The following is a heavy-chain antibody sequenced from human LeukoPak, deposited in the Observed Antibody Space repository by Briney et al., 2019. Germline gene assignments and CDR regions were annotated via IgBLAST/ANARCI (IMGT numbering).Heavy chain of an antibody. CDR1: GGSITSSNW. J-gene: IGHJ5*02. D-gene: IGHD1-26*01. CDR2: IYHTGST. Sequence: SGTLSLTCVVSGGSITSSNWWSWVRQPPGKGLEWIGEIYHTGSTNYNPSLKSRVTFSADKSKNQLSLNLWSVTAADTAVYYCARHRGSYNWFDPWGQGTLVTVSS. CDR3: ARHRGSYNWFDP. V-gene: IGHV4-4*02.